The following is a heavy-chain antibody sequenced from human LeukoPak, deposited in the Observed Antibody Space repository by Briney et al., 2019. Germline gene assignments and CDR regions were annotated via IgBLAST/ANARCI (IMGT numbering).Heavy chain of an antibody. CDR3: V. CDR1: GGSISSYY. J-gene: IGHJ6*03. Sequence: PSETLSLTCTVSGGSISSYYWSWIRQPPGKGLEWIGYIYYRGSTYYNPSLKSRVTISVDTSKNQFSLNRISVTAADTAYYMDVWGKRTTVTGSS. V-gene: IGHV4-59*12. CDR2: IYYRGST.